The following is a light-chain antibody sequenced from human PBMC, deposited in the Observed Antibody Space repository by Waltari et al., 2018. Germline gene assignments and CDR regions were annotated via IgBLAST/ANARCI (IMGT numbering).Light chain of an antibody. CDR1: KDISNY. Sequence: DILLTQSPSFLSASVGDRISITCRASKDISNYLAWLQQKPGKAPKVLIYAASSLQSGVPARFSGSGSGAAFTLTISSLQPEDFATYYCQQFESYPRTFGPGTAVDIK. J-gene: IGKJ3*01. CDR2: AAS. CDR3: QQFESYPRT. V-gene: IGKV1-9*01.